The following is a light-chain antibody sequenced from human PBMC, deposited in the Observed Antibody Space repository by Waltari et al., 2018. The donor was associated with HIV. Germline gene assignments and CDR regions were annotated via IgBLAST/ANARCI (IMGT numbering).Light chain of an antibody. V-gene: IGKV3-20*01. CDR3: QQYDSSPYS. J-gene: IGKJ2*03. CDR1: LSVRSSY. Sequence: DIVFTQSPGTLSLSPASRATLSCRASLSVRSSYLAWYQQKPGQAPKLLIYGASSRATGIPDRFSGSGSGTDFTRTISSLEPEDFAVYYCQQYDSSPYSFGQGTKVEIK. CDR2: GAS.